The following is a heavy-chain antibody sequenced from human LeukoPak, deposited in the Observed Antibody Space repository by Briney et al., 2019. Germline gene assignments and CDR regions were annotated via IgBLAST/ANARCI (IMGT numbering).Heavy chain of an antibody. Sequence: GGSLRLSCAASGFTVSSNYMSWVRQAPGKGLEWVSIIYSGGSTFYADSVKGRFTISRDNSKNTLYLQMNSLRAEDTAVYYCARGGSYLSAFDIWGQGTMVTVTS. CDR2: IYSGGST. CDR3: ARGGSYLSAFDI. CDR1: GFTVSSNY. D-gene: IGHD1-26*01. V-gene: IGHV3-53*01. J-gene: IGHJ3*02.